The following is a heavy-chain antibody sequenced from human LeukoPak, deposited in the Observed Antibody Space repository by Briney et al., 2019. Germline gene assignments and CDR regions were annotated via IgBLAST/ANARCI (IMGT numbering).Heavy chain of an antibody. V-gene: IGHV4-4*09. D-gene: IGHD1-26*01. CDR3: ARSNSGYLDY. Sequence: SETLSLTCTVPGDSISSYYWSWIRQPPGKGLEWIGYIYTSGSTNCNPSLKSRVTISVDTSKNQFSLKVSSVTAADTAVYYCARSNSGYLDYWGQGTLVTVSS. CDR1: GDSISSYY. CDR2: IYTSGST. J-gene: IGHJ4*02.